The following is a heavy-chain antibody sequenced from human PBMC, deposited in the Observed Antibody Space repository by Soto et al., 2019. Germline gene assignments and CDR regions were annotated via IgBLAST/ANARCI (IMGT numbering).Heavy chain of an antibody. CDR3: AEGLVVVPAAIPVRGYYYYYGMDV. D-gene: IGHD2-2*02. CDR1: GGTFSSYA. Sequence: SVKVSCKASGGTFSSYAISWVRQAPGRGLEWMGGIIPIFGTANYAQKFQGRVTITADESTSTAYMELSSLRSEDTAVYYCAEGLVVVPAAIPVRGYYYYYGMDVWGQGTTVTVSS. CDR2: IIPIFGTA. V-gene: IGHV1-69*13. J-gene: IGHJ6*02.